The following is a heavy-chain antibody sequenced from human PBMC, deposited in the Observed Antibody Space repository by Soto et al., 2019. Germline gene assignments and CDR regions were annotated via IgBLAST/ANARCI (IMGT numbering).Heavy chain of an antibody. CDR1: GFTFSSYA. D-gene: IGHD3-16*02. CDR2: ISGSGGST. J-gene: IGHJ4*02. V-gene: IGHV3-23*01. Sequence: GGSLRLSCAASGFTFSSYAMSWVRQAPGKGLEWVSAISGSGGSTYYADSVKGRFTISRDNSKNTLYLQMNSLRAEDTAVYYCAKTGRITFGGVIVIFDYWGQGTLVTVSS. CDR3: AKTGRITFGGVIVIFDY.